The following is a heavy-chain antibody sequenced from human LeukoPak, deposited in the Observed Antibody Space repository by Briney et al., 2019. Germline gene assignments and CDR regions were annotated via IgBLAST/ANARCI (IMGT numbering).Heavy chain of an antibody. CDR1: GYTFTDYY. D-gene: IGHD1-26*01. J-gene: IGHJ4*02. V-gene: IGHV1-2*02. Sequence: ASVKVSCKASGYTFTDYYMHWVRQAPGQGLEWMGWINPNSGGTNYAQKFQGRVTMTRDTSISTAYMELSRLRSDDTAVYCCARDRGSYFDYWGQGTLVTVSS. CDR3: ARDRGSYFDY. CDR2: INPNSGGT.